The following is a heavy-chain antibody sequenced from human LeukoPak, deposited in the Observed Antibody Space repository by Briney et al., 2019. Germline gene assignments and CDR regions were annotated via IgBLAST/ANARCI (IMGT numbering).Heavy chain of an antibody. D-gene: IGHD2-21*01. CDR2: ISSSSSYI. J-gene: IGHJ4*02. CDR3: ARSVVVTSFDY. Sequence: GGSLRLSCAASGFTFSSYAMNWVRQAPGKGLEWVSSISSSSSYIYYADSVKGRFTISRDNAKNSLYLQMNSLRAEDTAVYYCARSVVVTSFDYWGQGTLVTVSS. CDR1: GFTFSSYA. V-gene: IGHV3-21*01.